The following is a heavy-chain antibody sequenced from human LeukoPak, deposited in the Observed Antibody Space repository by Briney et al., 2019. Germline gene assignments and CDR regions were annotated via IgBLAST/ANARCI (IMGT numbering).Heavy chain of an antibody. CDR2: INPASGGT. CDR3: ARHTSTYLDQ. V-gene: IGHV1-2*02. D-gene: IGHD2-2*01. CDR1: GYTFTGHH. Sequence: ASVTLSCKASGYTFTGHHLHWVRQAPGQGLEWMGWINPASGGTRYAQTFQGRVTMTRDTSTSTAYMELSTLGSADTAVCFCARHTSTYLDQWGQGALVTVSS. J-gene: IGHJ4*02.